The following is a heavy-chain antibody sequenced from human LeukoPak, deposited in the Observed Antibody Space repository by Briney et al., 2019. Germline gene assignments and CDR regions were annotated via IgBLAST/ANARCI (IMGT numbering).Heavy chain of an antibody. D-gene: IGHD3-22*01. V-gene: IGHV1-46*01. Sequence: ASVKVSCKASGYTFTSYYMHWVRQAPGQGLEWMGIINPSGGSTSYAQKFQGRVTMTRDTSTSTVYMELGSLRSEDTAVYYCARDAYYYDSSGYYGFGADYWGQGTLVTVSS. J-gene: IGHJ4*02. CDR3: ARDAYYYDSSGYYGFGADY. CDR1: GYTFTSYY. CDR2: INPSGGST.